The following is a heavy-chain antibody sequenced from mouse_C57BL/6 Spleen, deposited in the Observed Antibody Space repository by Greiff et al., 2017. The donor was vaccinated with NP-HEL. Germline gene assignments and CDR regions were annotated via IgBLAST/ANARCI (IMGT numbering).Heavy chain of an antibody. CDR2: INPYNGGT. CDR1: GYTFTDYY. Sequence: EVQLQQSGPVLVKPGASVKMSCKASGYTFTDYYMNWVKQSHGKSLEWIGVINPYNGGTSYNQKFKGKATLTVDKSSSTAYMELNSLTSEDSAVYYCAREMYYYGSSYGDYWGQGTTLTVSS. D-gene: IGHD1-1*01. V-gene: IGHV1-19*01. CDR3: AREMYYYGSSYGDY. J-gene: IGHJ2*01.